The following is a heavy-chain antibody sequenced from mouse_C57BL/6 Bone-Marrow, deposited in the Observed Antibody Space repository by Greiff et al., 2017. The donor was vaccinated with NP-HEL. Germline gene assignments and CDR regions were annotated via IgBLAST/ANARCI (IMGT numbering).Heavy chain of an antibody. CDR2: IWTGGGT. CDR3: ARADYYGSSYAMDY. D-gene: IGHD1-1*01. J-gene: IGHJ4*01. CDR1: GFSLTSYA. V-gene: IGHV2-9-1*01. Sequence: VKVVESGPGLVAPSQSLSITCTVSGFSLTSYAISWVRQPPGNGLEWLGVIWTGGGTNYNSALKSRLSISKDNSKSQVFLKMNSLQTDDTARYYCARADYYGSSYAMDYWGQGTSGTVSS.